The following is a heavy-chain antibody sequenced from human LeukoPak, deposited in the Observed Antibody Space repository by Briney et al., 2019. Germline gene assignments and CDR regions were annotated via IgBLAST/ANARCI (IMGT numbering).Heavy chain of an antibody. D-gene: IGHD2-2*01. CDR1: GFTVSSNY. Sequence: GGSLRLSCAAPGFTVSSNYMSWVRQAPGKGLEWVSVIYSGGNTYYADSVKGRFTISRHNSENTLYLQMNSLRAEDTAVYYCARDGGKYCISTSCYGMDVWGQGTTVTVSS. V-gene: IGHV3-53*04. CDR2: IYSGGNT. J-gene: IGHJ6*02. CDR3: ARDGGKYCISTSCYGMDV.